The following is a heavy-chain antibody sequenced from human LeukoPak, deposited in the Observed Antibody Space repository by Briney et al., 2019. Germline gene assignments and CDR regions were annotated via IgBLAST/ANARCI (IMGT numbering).Heavy chain of an antibody. J-gene: IGHJ4*02. CDR3: ARHLSGVTGYTYGRGIDY. CDR1: GFTVSSYE. D-gene: IGHD5-18*01. V-gene: IGHV3-7*01. CDR2: IKKDGSEK. Sequence: GGSLRLSCAASGFTVSSYEMNWVRQAPGKGLEWVANIKKDGSEKYYVDSVKGRFTISRDNAKKSLYLQMNSLRAEDTAVYYCARHLSGVTGYTYGRGIDYWGQGTLVTVSS.